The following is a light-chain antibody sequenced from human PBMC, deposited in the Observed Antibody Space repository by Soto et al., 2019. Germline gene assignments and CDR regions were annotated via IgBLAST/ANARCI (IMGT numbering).Light chain of an antibody. Sequence: EIVLTQSPVTLYLSPGERATLSCRASQSVSSSNLAWYQQKTGQAPMLLIYGTSSRATGIPDRFSGSGSGTDFPLTISRLEPEDFAVYYCQQYGTSPPYTVGQGTKLEIK. J-gene: IGKJ2*01. CDR2: GTS. CDR3: QQYGTSPPYT. V-gene: IGKV3-20*01. CDR1: QSVSSSN.